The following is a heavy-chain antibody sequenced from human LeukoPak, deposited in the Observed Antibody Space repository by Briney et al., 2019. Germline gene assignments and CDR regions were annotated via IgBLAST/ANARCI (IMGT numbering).Heavy chain of an antibody. V-gene: IGHV4-61*01. CDR2: IYYSGST. CDR3: ARDGLGGSRDYYYYYYMDV. Sequence: PSETLSLTCAVSGGSISSSSYYWGWIRQPPGKGLEWIGYIYYSGSTNYNPSLKSRVTISVDTSKNQFSLKLSSVTAADTAVYYCARDGLGGSRDYYYYYYMDVWGKGTTVTISS. CDR1: GGSISSSSYY. J-gene: IGHJ6*03. D-gene: IGHD3-16*01.